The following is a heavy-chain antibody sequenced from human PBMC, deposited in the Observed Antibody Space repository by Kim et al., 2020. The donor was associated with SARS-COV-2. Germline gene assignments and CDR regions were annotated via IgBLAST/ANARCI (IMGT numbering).Heavy chain of an antibody. J-gene: IGHJ6*02. CDR2: ISSSSSYI. CDR1: GFTFSSYS. Sequence: GGSLRLSCAASGFTFSSYSMNWVRQAPGKGLEWVSSISSSSSYIYYADSVKGRFTISRDNAKNSLYLQMNSLRAEDTAVYYCARVEGVVAARRDYYYGMDVWGQGTTVTVSS. V-gene: IGHV3-21*01. D-gene: IGHD2-15*01. CDR3: ARVEGVVAARRDYYYGMDV.